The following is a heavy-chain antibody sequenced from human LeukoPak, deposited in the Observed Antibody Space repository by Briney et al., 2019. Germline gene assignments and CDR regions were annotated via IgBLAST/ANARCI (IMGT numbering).Heavy chain of an antibody. Sequence: GGSLRLSCAASGFTFSSYEMNWVRQAPGKGLEWVSAISGSGGSTYYADSVKGRFTISRDNSKNTLYLQMNSLRAEDTAVYYCAKRLDYGDYTFDYWGQGTLVTVSS. V-gene: IGHV3-23*01. D-gene: IGHD4-17*01. J-gene: IGHJ4*02. CDR3: AKRLDYGDYTFDY. CDR2: ISGSGGST. CDR1: GFTFSSYE.